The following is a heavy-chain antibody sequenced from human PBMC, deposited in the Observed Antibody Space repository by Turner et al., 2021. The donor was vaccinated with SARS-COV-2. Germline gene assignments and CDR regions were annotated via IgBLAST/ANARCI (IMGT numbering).Heavy chain of an antibody. V-gene: IGHV3-53*01. Sequence: EVQRVESGGGLIQPGGSLRLSCAASGFTVSSNYMSWVRQAPGKGLEWVSVIYSGGSTYYADSVKGRFTISRDKSKNTLYLQMNSLSAEDTAVYYCARDLGGLRFDYWGQGTLVTVSS. D-gene: IGHD2-15*01. CDR3: ARDLGGLRFDY. J-gene: IGHJ4*02. CDR2: IYSGGST. CDR1: GFTVSSNY.